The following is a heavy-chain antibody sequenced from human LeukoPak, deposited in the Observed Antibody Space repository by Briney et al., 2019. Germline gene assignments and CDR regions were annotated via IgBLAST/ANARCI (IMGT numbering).Heavy chain of an antibody. CDR1: GFTFSSYS. CDR2: ISSSSSYI. D-gene: IGHD3-16*02. V-gene: IGHV3-21*01. J-gene: IGHJ3*02. CDR3: AKDRYDPGAFDI. Sequence: PGGSLRLSCAASGFTFSSYSMNWVRQAPGKGLEWVSSISSSSSYIYYADSVKGRFTISRDNSKNTLYLQMNSLRAEDTAVYYCAKDRYDPGAFDIWGQGTMVTVSS.